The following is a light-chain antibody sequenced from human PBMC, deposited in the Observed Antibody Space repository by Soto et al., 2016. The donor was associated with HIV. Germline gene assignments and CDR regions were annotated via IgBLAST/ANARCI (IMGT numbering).Light chain of an antibody. J-gene: IGKJ1*01. CDR1: QGIRND. CDR3: LQHNSYRWT. Sequence: DIQMTQSPSSLSASVGDRVTITCRASQGIRNDLVWYQQKPGKRPSAPDLCCIQFTSGVPSRFSGSGSGTEFTLTISSLQREDFATYYCLQHNSYRWTFGQGTKVEIK. CDR2: CI. V-gene: IGKV1-17*01.